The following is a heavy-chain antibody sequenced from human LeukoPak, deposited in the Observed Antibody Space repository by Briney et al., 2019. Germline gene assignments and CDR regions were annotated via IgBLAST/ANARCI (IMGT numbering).Heavy chain of an antibody. CDR2: ISSNGGTT. V-gene: IGHV3-64*02. CDR1: GFTFSSYA. J-gene: IGHJ4*02. Sequence: PGGSLRLSCAASGFTFSSYATHWVRLSPGKGLEYVSGISSNGGTTSYADSVQGRFTISRDNSKNTLYLQMGSLRGEDMAVYYCAKVGSGWPGYYFDYWGQGTLVTVSS. D-gene: IGHD6-19*01. CDR3: AKVGSGWPGYYFDY.